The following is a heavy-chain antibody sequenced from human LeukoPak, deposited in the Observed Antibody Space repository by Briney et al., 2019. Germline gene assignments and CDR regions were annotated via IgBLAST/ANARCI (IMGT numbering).Heavy chain of an antibody. CDR3: ARRSNKGPYSYITNDY. D-gene: IGHD5-18*01. CDR2: VDYSGGT. J-gene: IGHJ4*02. Sequence: PSETLSLTCTVSGASMRNSDYCWGWIRQAPGKGLEWIGSVDYSGGTYYNPSLKGRVTIAVDTSQKQVSLKVNSVTAADTAVYFCARRSNKGPYSYITNDYWGQGTLVTVSS. V-gene: IGHV4-39*01. CDR1: GASMRNSDYC.